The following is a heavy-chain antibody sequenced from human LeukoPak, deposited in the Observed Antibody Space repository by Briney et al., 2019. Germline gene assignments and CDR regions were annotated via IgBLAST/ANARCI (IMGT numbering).Heavy chain of an antibody. CDR2: IYYSGST. CDR1: GGFLSSSLYY. D-gene: IGHD3-9*01. J-gene: IGHJ3*02. V-gene: IGHV4-39*07. Sequence: PSETLSLTCTVSGGFLSSSLYYWGWIRQPPGRGLEWVGTIYYSGSTYYNPSRKRRVTISVDASKNQFSLKLSSVTAADTAVYYCARFLWGDILTGYSDAFDIWGQGTMVTVSS. CDR3: ARFLWGDILTGYSDAFDI.